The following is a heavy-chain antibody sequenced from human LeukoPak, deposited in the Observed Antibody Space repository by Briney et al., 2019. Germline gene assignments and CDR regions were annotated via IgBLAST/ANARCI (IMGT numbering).Heavy chain of an antibody. Sequence: GGSVKVTCKASGYTFTGYYMHCVRQAPGQGLEWMGWINPNSGGTNYAQKFQGRVTMTRDTSISTAYMELSRLRSDDTAVYYCARECAPIYDILTGRDAFDIWGQGTMVTVSS. CDR3: ARECAPIYDILTGRDAFDI. J-gene: IGHJ3*02. CDR2: INPNSGGT. D-gene: IGHD3-9*01. V-gene: IGHV1-2*02. CDR1: GYTFTGYY.